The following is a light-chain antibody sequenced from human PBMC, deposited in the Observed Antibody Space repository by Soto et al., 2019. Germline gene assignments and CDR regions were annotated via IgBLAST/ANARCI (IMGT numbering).Light chain of an antibody. Sequence: SSELTQPPSVSVSPGQTASITCSGDKLGDKYVSWYHQKPGQSPVLVIYEDTKRPSGIPGRFSGSNSGNTATLTISGTQAMDEADYYCQAWDSSTDVVFGGGTKLTVL. V-gene: IGLV3-1*01. J-gene: IGLJ2*01. CDR3: QAWDSSTDVV. CDR2: EDT. CDR1: KLGDKY.